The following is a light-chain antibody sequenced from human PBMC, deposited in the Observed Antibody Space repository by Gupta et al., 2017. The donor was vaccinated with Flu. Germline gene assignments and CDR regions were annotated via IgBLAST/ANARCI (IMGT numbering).Light chain of an antibody. V-gene: IGLV2-14*01. CDR1: SSDVGGYNY. Sequence: TSSDVGGYNYVSWYQHHPGKAPKLMIYEVINRPSGVSNRFSGSKSGNTASLTISGLQAEDEADYYCSSYTSSNSLDFGGGTKLTVL. CDR3: SSYTSSNSLD. CDR2: EVI. J-gene: IGLJ2*01.